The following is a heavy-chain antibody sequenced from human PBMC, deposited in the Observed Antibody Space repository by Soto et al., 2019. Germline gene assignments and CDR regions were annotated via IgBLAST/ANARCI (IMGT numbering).Heavy chain of an antibody. CDR1: GYSFTSYW. CDR3: ARHFTTVTTFHYYYYYGMDV. J-gene: IGHJ6*02. D-gene: IGHD4-17*01. V-gene: IGHV5-51*01. CDR2: IYPGDSDT. Sequence: GESLKISCKGSGYSFTSYWIGWVRQMPGKGLEWLGIIYPGDSDTRYSPSFQGQVTISADKSISTAYLQWSSLKASDTAMYYCARHFTTVTTFHYYYYYGMDVWGQGTTVTVSS.